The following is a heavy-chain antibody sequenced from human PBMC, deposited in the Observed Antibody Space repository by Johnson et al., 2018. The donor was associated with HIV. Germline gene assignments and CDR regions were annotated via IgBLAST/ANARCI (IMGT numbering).Heavy chain of an antibody. CDR1: GFTFDDYG. V-gene: IGHV3-7*03. CDR3: TWAGGFDYGDYGAFDI. D-gene: IGHD4-17*01. Sequence: VQLVESGGGVVRPGGSLRLSCAASGFTFDDYGMSWVRQAPGKGLEWVANIKHDGGDKYSVDSVKGRFTISRDNAKNSLYLQMNSLRAEDTAVYYCTWAGGFDYGDYGAFDIWGQGTMVTVSS. J-gene: IGHJ3*02. CDR2: IKHDGGDK.